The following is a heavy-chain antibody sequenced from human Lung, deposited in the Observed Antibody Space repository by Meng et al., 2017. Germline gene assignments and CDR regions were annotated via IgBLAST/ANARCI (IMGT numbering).Heavy chain of an antibody. CDR3: TMYTSGHI. D-gene: IGHD6-19*01. V-gene: IGHV3-73*02. J-gene: IGHJ3*02. CDR2: ISSKVNSFAT. Sequence: EVRLVESGGGLVQPGGSLNLSCAVSGVTFSGSDIHWVRQASGKGLEWVGRISSKVNSFATAYPASLKGRFTISRDDSKNTAYLQMNSLITEDTALYYCTMYTSGHIWGQGTMVTVSS. CDR1: GVTFSGSD.